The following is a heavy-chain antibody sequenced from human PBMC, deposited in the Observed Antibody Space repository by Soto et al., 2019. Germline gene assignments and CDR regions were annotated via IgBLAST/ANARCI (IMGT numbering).Heavy chain of an antibody. D-gene: IGHD5-18*01. CDR2: INAGNGNT. CDR3: ARDPGHSYGYN. Sequence: ASVKVSCKASGYTFTSYAMHWVRQAPGQRLEWMGWINAGNGNTKYSQKFQGRVTITRDTSASTAYMELSSLRSEVTAVYYCARDPGHSYGYNWGQGTLVTVSS. J-gene: IGHJ4*02. CDR1: GYTFTSYA. V-gene: IGHV1-3*01.